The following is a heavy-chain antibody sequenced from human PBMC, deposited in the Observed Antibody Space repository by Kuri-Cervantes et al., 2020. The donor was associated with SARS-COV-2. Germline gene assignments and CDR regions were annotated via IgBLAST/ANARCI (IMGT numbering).Heavy chain of an antibody. V-gene: IGHV3-30*04. CDR2: ISYDESSK. CDR1: GFTFRTYA. J-gene: IGHJ6*02. D-gene: IGHD2-2*01. CDR3: ARDQTVVPAYYYGMDV. Sequence: GESLKISCAASGFTFRTYAMHWVRQPPGKGLEWVAVISYDESSKYYADSVKGRFTISRDNSKNTLYLQMNSLRAEDTAVYYCARDQTVVPAYYYGMDVWGQGTTVTVSS.